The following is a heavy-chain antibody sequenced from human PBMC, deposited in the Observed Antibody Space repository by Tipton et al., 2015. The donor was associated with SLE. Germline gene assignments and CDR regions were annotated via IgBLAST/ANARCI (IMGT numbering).Heavy chain of an antibody. CDR2: IFYRGVT. CDR3: ARPHSSSWYFDY. V-gene: IGHV4-39*07. J-gene: IGHJ4*02. D-gene: IGHD6-13*01. Sequence: TLSLSCTVSGDSISNGNYYWGWIRQPPGKGLEWIGSIFYRGVTYYNPSLESRVTISVDTARDQFSLRLSSVTAADTAVYYCARPHSSSWYFDYWGQGALITVSS. CDR1: GDSISNGNYY.